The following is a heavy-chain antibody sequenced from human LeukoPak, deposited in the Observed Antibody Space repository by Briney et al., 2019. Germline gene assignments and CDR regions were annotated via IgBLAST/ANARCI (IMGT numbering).Heavy chain of an antibody. CDR1: GGSFSGYY. CDR2: INHSGST. D-gene: IGHD2-2*01. V-gene: IGHV4-34*01. Sequence: SETLSLTCAVYGGSFSGYYWSWIRQPPGKGLEWIGEINHSGSTNYNPSLESRVTISVDTSKNQFSLKLSSVTAADTAVYYCARAYCSSTSCSNWGQGTLVTVSP. J-gene: IGHJ4*02. CDR3: ARAYCSSTSCSN.